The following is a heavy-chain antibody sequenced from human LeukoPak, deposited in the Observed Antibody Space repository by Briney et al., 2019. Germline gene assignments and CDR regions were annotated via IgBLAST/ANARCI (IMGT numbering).Heavy chain of an antibody. Sequence: SETLSLTCAVYGGSFSGYYWSWIRQPPGKGLEWIGEINHSGSTNYNPSLKSRVTISVDTSKNQFSLKLSSMTAADTAVFYCARPQGYFAANFDYWGQGTLVTVSS. D-gene: IGHD3-22*01. CDR3: ARPQGYFAANFDY. CDR2: INHSGST. J-gene: IGHJ4*02. CDR1: GGSFSGYY. V-gene: IGHV4-34*01.